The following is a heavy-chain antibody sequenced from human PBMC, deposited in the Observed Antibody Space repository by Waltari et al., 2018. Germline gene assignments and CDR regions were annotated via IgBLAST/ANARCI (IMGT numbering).Heavy chain of an antibody. CDR2: TYYRSPWYN. CDR3: AGGSTAIFDY. J-gene: IGHJ4*02. Sequence: VQLQPSGPGLVKPSQTLPLTCAIPGDSVSSHSAAWNCIRQSPSRGLEWLGRTYYRSPWYNDYAVSVKSRITINLDPPKNRFSLQLNSVTPEDTAVYYCAGGSTAIFDYWGQGTLVTVSS. D-gene: IGHD3-10*01. CDR1: GDSVSSHSAA. V-gene: IGHV6-1*01.